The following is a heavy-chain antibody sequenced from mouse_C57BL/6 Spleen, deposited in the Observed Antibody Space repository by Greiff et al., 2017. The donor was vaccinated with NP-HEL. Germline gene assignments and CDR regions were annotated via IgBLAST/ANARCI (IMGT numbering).Heavy chain of an antibody. CDR3: AREIYDGYSYAMDY. J-gene: IGHJ4*01. Sequence: VQLQQSGTELVKPGASVKLSCKASGYTFTSYWMHWVKQRPGQGLEWIGNINPSTGGTTSNEKFKSKATVTVDKSSSTAYIQLSSLTSEDSAVYYCAREIYDGYSYAMDYWGQGTSVTVSS. CDR1: GYTFTSYW. D-gene: IGHD2-3*01. CDR2: INPSTGGT. V-gene: IGHV1-53*01.